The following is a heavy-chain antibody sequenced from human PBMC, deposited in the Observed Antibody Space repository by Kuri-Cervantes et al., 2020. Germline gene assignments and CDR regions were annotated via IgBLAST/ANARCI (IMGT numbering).Heavy chain of an antibody. D-gene: IGHD3-22*01. CDR3: ARVGYYYDSSGYLRWGVAFDY. Sequence: ASVKVSCKASGYTFTSYGISWVRQAPGQGLEWMGWISAYNGNTNYAQKLQGRVTMTTDTSTSTAYMELRSLGSDDTAVYYCARVGYYYDSSGYLRWGVAFDYWGQGTLVTVSS. J-gene: IGHJ4*02. CDR2: ISAYNGNT. CDR1: GYTFTSYG. V-gene: IGHV1-18*01.